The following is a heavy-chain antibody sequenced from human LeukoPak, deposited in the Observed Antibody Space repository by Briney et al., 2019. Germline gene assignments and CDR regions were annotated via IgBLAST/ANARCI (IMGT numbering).Heavy chain of an antibody. CDR1: GFTLTSAW. J-gene: IGHJ4*02. CDR3: ARVLWGLSDFRSGYYRGMYFDY. Sequence: GGSLRLSCAASGFTLTSAWMNWVRQTPGKGLEWVCRIKSKTEGGTTDYAAPVKGRFTISRDDSQNTLYLQMNSLRAEDTAVYYCARVLWGLSDFRSGYYRGMYFDYWGQGTLVTVSS. V-gene: IGHV3-15*01. D-gene: IGHD3-3*01. CDR2: IKSKTEGGTT.